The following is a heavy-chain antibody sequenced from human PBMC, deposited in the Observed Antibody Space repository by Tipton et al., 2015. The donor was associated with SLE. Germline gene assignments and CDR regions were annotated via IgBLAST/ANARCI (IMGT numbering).Heavy chain of an antibody. V-gene: IGHV3-30*07. D-gene: IGHD3-22*01. CDR3: ARGTPPDSSGSDAFDI. J-gene: IGHJ3*02. Sequence: DSVRGRFSISRDNSKKTTFLQMNSLRVEDTAVYYCARGTPPDSSGSDAFDIWGQGTMVTVSS.